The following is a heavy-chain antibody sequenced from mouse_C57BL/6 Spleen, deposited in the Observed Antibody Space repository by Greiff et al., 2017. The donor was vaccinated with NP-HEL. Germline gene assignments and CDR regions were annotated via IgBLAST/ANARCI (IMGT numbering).Heavy chain of an antibody. V-gene: IGHV1-26*01. CDR2: INPNNGGT. J-gene: IGHJ1*03. CDR3: ARFGQLRWYFDV. Sequence: VQLQQSGPELVKPGASVKISCKASGYTFTDYYMNWVKQSHGKSLEWIGDINPNNGGTSYNQKFKGKATLTVDKSSSTAYMELRSLTSEDSAVYYCARFGQLRWYFDVWGTGTTVTVSS. CDR1: GYTFTDYY. D-gene: IGHD6-1*01.